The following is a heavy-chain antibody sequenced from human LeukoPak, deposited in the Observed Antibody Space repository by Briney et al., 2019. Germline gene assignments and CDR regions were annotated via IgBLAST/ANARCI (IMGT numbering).Heavy chain of an antibody. CDR3: AREGVGYYGSGSHH. Sequence: GGSLRLSCAASGFTFSSYSMNWVRQAPGKGLEWVSSISSSSYIYYADSVKGRFTISRDNAKNSLYLQMNSLRAEDTAVYYCAREGVGYYGSGSHHWGQGTLVTVSS. V-gene: IGHV3-21*01. CDR1: GFTFSSYS. CDR2: ISSSSYI. J-gene: IGHJ5*02. D-gene: IGHD3-10*01.